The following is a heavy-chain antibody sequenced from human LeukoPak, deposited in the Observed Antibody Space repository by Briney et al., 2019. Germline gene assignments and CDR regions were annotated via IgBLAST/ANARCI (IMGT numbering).Heavy chain of an antibody. CDR2: IREERGQE. J-gene: IGHJ4*02. CDR3: ARGGFWSGYYDY. CDR1: GLTVSNHW. D-gene: IGHD3-3*01. V-gene: IGHV3-7*03. Sequence: GGSLRLSCVASGLTVSNHWMSWVRQAPGKGLEWVANIREERGQEYYVDSVKGRFTISRDNAKNSLYLQMNSLRAEDTAVYYCARGGFWSGYYDYWGQGTLVTVSS.